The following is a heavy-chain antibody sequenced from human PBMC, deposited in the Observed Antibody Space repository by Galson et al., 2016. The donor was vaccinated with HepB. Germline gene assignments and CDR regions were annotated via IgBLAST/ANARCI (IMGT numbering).Heavy chain of an antibody. D-gene: IGHD2-15*01. Sequence: SLRLSCAASGFTFSNYAMNWVRQAPGKGLEWVSAISGRGGSTFYAESVKGRFTISRDNSRNTLYLQMNSLRAEDTAVYYCAKGDQDIVMGVVALDSWGQGTLVTVSS. CDR1: GFTFSNYA. CDR2: ISGRGGST. CDR3: AKGDQDIVMGVVALDS. V-gene: IGHV3-23*01. J-gene: IGHJ4*02.